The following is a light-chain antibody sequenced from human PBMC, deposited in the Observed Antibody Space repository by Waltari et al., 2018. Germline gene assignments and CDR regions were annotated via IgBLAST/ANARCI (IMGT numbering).Light chain of an antibody. Sequence: QSALTQPAPVSGSPGQSLTISCTAPSNDVGHYTLASWYQQHTGKAPKLMIYEVTMRPSGVSNRFSGSKSGNTASLTISGLQADDEADYHCCSYAGSTTSLVFGGGTKLTVL. CDR1: SNDVGHYTL. V-gene: IGLV2-23*02. CDR2: EVT. J-gene: IGLJ2*01. CDR3: CSYAGSTTSLV.